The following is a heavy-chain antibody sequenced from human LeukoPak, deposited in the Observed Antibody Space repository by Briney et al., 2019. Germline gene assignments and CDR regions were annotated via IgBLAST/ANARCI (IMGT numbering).Heavy chain of an antibody. V-gene: IGHV1-18*01. D-gene: IGHD3-22*01. CDR3: ARSQAYYYDSSGYGGLDY. CDR2: ISCYNGNT. J-gene: IGHJ4*02. CDR1: GYTFTTYG. Sequence: ASLKVSCKASGYTFTTYGISWVRQAPGQGLEWMGWISCYNGNTNYAQKLQGRVTMTTDTSTSTDYMELRSLRSDDTGVYYCARSQAYYYDSSGYGGLDYWGQGTLVTVSS.